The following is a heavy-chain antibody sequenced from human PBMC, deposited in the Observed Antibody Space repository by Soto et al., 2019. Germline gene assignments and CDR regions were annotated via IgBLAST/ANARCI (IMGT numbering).Heavy chain of an antibody. CDR2: ISAYNGNT. CDR3: ARELFSGVVPAAMGYWFDP. D-gene: IGHD2-2*01. V-gene: IGHV1-18*01. Sequence: QVQLVQSGAEVKKPGASVKVSCKASGYTFTSYGISWVRQAPGQGLEWMGWISAYNGNTNYAQKLQGRVTMTTDTSTSTAYMELRSLRSDDTAVYYCARELFSGVVPAAMGYWFDPWGQGTLVTVSS. J-gene: IGHJ5*02. CDR1: GYTFTSYG.